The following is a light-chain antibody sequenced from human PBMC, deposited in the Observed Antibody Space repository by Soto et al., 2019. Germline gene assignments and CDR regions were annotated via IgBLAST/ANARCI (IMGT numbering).Light chain of an antibody. J-gene: IGLJ2*01. CDR3: QMWYSSSDSRI. CDR2: DDN. CDR1: NIYSYS. V-gene: IGLV3-21*02. Sequence: SYELTQPPSVSVAPGQTARITCGGTNIYSYSVHWYQQKPGQAPVLVVYDDNKRPSGTPERFSGSNSGNTATLTISRVEAGDEADYYCQMWYSSSDSRIFGGGTKLTVL.